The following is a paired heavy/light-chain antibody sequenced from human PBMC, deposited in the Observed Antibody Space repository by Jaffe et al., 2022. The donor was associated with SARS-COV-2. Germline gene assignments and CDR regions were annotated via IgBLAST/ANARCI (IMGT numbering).Heavy chain of an antibody. CDR1: GYTFSSYG. Sequence: QVQLVQSGSESKKPGASVKVSCKASGYTFSSYGINWVRQAPGQGLEWMGWINTKTGNPTYAQGFTGRFGFSLDTSVSATYLQISSLKAEDTAVYYCARADLLRYSDWFPLDYWGQGTLVTVSS. V-gene: IGHV7-4-1*02. CDR2: INTKTGNP. J-gene: IGHJ4*02. D-gene: IGHD3-9*01. CDR3: ARADLLRYSDWFPLDY.
Light chain of an antibody. Sequence: EIVMTQSPATLSLSPGERATLSCRASQSVSSNLAWYQQKPGQAPRLVIYGASTRATDTPARFSGSGSGTEFTLTISSLQSEDFAVYYCQQYNNWPPYTFGQGSKLEIK. CDR2: GAS. CDR1: QSVSSN. J-gene: IGKJ2*01. CDR3: QQYNNWPPYT. V-gene: IGKV3-15*01.